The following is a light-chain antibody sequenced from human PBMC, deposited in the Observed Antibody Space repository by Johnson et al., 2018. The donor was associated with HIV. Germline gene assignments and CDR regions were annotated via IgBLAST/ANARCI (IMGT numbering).Light chain of an antibody. Sequence: QSVLTQSPSVSAAPGQKVTISCSGSNSNIGNNYVSWYQHLPGTAPKLLIYENNRRPSGIPDRFSGSQSGTSATLGITGLQTGDEADYYCGTWDSSLRKGLGTGTKVTVL. CDR1: NSNIGNNY. CDR2: ENN. CDR3: GTWDSSLRKG. J-gene: IGLJ1*01. V-gene: IGLV1-51*02.